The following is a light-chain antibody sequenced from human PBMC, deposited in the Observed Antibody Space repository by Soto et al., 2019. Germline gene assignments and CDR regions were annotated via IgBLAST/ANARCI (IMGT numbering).Light chain of an antibody. CDR1: QSLLHSNGYNY. CDR3: MQAVQTPPT. V-gene: IGKV2-28*01. Sequence: DMVLTQSPLSLPVTPGEPASISCRSSQSLLHSNGYNYLDWYLQRPAQSPQLLIYLGSNRASGVPDRFSGSGSGTDFTLKISRVEAEDVGVYYCMQAVQTPPTFGQGAKVDIK. J-gene: IGKJ1*01. CDR2: LGS.